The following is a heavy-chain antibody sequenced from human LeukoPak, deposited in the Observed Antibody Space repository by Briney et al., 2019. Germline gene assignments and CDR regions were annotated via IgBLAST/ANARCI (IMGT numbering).Heavy chain of an antibody. D-gene: IGHD4-11*01. CDR1: GYRFISYW. J-gene: IGHJ4*02. CDR2: IDPSDSYT. CDR3: ARLFDYSNYVVDY. Sequence: GESLKISFKGSGYRFISYWISWVRQMPGKGLEWMGRIDPSDSYTNYSPSFQGHVTISADKSISTAYLQWSSLKASDTAMYYCARLFDYSNYVVDYWGQGTLVTVSS. V-gene: IGHV5-10-1*01.